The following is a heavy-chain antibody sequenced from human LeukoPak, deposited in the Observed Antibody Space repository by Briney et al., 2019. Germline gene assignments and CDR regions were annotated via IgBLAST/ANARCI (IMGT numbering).Heavy chain of an antibody. V-gene: IGHV3-72*01. J-gene: IGHJ3*02. CDR2: TRNKANSYTT. CDR3: ARECYDFWSGSYDAFDI. Sequence: PGGSLRLSCAASGFTFSDHYMDWVRQAPGKGLEWVGRTRNKANSYTTEYAASVKGRFTISRDDSKNSLYLQTNSLKTEDTAVYYCARECYDFWSGSYDAFDIWGQGTMVTVSS. D-gene: IGHD3-3*01. CDR1: GFTFSDHY.